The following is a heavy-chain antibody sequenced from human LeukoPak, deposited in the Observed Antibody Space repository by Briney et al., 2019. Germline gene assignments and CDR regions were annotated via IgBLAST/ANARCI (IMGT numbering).Heavy chain of an antibody. CDR3: ARFYEGTYYYYYYMDV. CDR2: IKKDGSEK. CDR1: GFTFSSYG. D-gene: IGHD5/OR15-5a*01. V-gene: IGHV3-7*03. J-gene: IGHJ6*03. Sequence: GGTLRLSCAASGFTFSSYGMSWVRQAPGKGLEWVANIKKDGSEKYYVDSVKGRFTISRDNAKTSLYLQMNSLRAEDTALYYCARFYEGTYYYYYYMDVWGKGTTVTVSS.